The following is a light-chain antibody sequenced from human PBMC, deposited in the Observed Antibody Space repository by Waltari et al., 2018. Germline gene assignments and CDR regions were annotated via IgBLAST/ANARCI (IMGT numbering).Light chain of an antibody. CDR3: QHYVRLPVT. J-gene: IGKJ1*01. CDR1: QSVGRS. Sequence: EIVLTQSPGTLSLSPGERATLSCRASQSVGRSLVWYQQKPGQAPRLLMSDASKRAPGIPDRFSGSGSGTDFSLTISRLEPEDFALYFCQHYVRLPVTFGQGTKVEIK. CDR2: DAS. V-gene: IGKV3-20*01.